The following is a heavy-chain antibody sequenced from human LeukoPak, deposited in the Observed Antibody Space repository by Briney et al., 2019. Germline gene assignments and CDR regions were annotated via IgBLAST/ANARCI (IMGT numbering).Heavy chain of an antibody. CDR3: ARAGLYSSSSGYWFDP. V-gene: IGHV4-59*01. Sequence: SETLSLTCTVSGGSISSYYWSWIRQPPGKGLEWIGYIYYSGSTNYNPSLKSQVTISVDTSKNQFSLKLSSVTAADTAVYYCARAGLYSSSSGYWFDPWGQGTLVTVSS. CDR2: IYYSGST. CDR1: GGSISSYY. J-gene: IGHJ5*02. D-gene: IGHD6-6*01.